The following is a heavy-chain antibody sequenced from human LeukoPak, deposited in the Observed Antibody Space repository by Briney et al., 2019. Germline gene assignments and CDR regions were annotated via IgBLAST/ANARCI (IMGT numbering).Heavy chain of an antibody. CDR3: ARERAAAGTDYFDY. V-gene: IGHV4-39*07. J-gene: IGHJ4*02. CDR2: MYYGGST. D-gene: IGHD6-13*01. Sequence: SETLSLTCTVSGGSLSSSDYHWGWIRQPPGKGLEWIGSMYYGGSTYYNPSLKSRVTISVDTSKNQFSLKLSSVTAADTAVYYCARERAAAGTDYFDYWGQGTLVTVSS. CDR1: GGSLSSSDYH.